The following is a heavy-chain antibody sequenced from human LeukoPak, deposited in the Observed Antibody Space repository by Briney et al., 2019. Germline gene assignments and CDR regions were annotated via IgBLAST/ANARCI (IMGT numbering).Heavy chain of an antibody. J-gene: IGHJ3*02. CDR3: ARDSGYNAFDI. V-gene: IGHV3-7*01. Sequence: PGGSLRLSCAASGFTFSTSWMTWVRQAPGKELEWLGNINEDGTIKNYADSVKGRFTTSRDNAKNSLFLQMLSLRADDTAVYYCARDSGYNAFDIWGLGTMVTVSS. D-gene: IGHD5-18*01. CDR2: INEDGTIK. CDR1: GFTFSTSW.